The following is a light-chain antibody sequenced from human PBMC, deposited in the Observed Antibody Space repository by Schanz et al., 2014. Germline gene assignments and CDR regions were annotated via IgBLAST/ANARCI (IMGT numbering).Light chain of an antibody. CDR1: SSDVGSYNL. CDR2: EGS. V-gene: IGLV2-14*02. CDR3: SSYRSSKTVV. J-gene: IGLJ2*01. Sequence: QSALTQPASVSGSPGQSITISCTGTSSDVGSYNLVSWYQQHPGKAPKLMIYEGSKRPSGVSNRISGSKSGNTASLTISGLLAEDEADYYCSSYRSSKTVVFGGGTKLTVL.